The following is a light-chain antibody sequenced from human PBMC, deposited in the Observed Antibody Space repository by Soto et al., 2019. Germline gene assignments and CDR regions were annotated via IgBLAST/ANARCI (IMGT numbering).Light chain of an antibody. V-gene: IGLV1-51*01. CDR2: DND. J-gene: IGLJ2*01. CDR3: ATWDRGLSVGV. Sequence: QSVLTQPPSVSAAPGQKVTISCSGSSSHIGNNYVFWYQQLPGTAPKLLIYDNDKRPSGIPDRFSGSKSGTSATLGITGLQTGDEADYYCATWDRGLSVGVFGGGTKLTVL. CDR1: SSHIGNNY.